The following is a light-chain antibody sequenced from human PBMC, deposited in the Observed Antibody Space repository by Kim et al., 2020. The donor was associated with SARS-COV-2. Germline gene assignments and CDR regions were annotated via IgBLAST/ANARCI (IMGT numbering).Light chain of an antibody. CDR1: SSNVGSST. CDR2: SNN. Sequence: GQGVTISCSGSSSNVGSSTVNWYQQFPGTDPKLLMYSNNQRPSGVPDRFSGSKSDTSASLAISGLQSADEADYYCAAWDDSLDGPVFGGGTQLTVL. V-gene: IGLV1-44*01. J-gene: IGLJ3*02. CDR3: AAWDDSLDGPV.